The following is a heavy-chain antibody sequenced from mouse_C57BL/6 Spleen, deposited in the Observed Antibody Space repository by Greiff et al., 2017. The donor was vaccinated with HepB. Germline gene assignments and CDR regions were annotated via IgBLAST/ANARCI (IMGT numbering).Heavy chain of an antibody. J-gene: IGHJ1*03. Sequence: VQLQQPGAELVMPGASVKLSCKASGYTFTSYWMHWVKQRPGQGLEWIGEIDPSDSYTNYNQKFKGKSTLTVDKSSSTAYMQLSSLTSEDSAVYYCARSGRGYGSRYWYFDVWGTGTTVTVSS. V-gene: IGHV1-69*01. D-gene: IGHD1-1*01. CDR1: GYTFTSYW. CDR3: ARSGRGYGSRYWYFDV. CDR2: IDPSDSYT.